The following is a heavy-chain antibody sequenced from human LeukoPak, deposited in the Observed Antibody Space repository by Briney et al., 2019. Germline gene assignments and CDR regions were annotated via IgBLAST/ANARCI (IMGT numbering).Heavy chain of an antibody. CDR3: ARVYRVAYYYYGMDV. Sequence: PSETLSLTCAVYGGSFSGYYWSWIRQPPGKGLEWIGEINHSGSTNYNPSLKSRVTISVDTSKNQFSLKLSSVTDADTAVYYCARVYRVAYYYYGMDVWGQGTTVTVSS. J-gene: IGHJ6*02. CDR2: INHSGST. V-gene: IGHV4-34*01. D-gene: IGHD1-14*01. CDR1: GGSFSGYY.